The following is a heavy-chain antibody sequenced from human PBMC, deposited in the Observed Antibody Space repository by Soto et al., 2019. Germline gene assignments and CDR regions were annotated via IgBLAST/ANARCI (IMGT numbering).Heavy chain of an antibody. CDR2: IERGGST. CDR3: ARGYGSGSYLAY. D-gene: IGHD3-10*01. V-gene: IGHV4-34*02. Sequence: QVQLQQWGAGLLKPSETLSLTCAVYGGSFSGYYWSWVRQPPGKGLEWIGEIERGGSTNYNPSLKSRVAISVDTSKNHFSLKVNSVTAADTAVYYCARGYGSGSYLAYWGQGTLVTVSS. CDR1: GGSFSGYY. J-gene: IGHJ4*02.